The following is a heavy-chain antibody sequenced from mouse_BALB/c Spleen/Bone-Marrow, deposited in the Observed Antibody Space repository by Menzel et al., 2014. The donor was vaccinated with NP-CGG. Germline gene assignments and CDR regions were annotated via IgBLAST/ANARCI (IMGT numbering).Heavy chain of an antibody. Sequence: QVQLKESGAELVRPGASVKLSCKASGYPFTSYWMNWVKQRPGQGLEWIGMIHLSDSESRLNQKFKDKATLTVDKSSSTAYMQLSSPTSEDSAVYYCTRYDLTTRAFAYWGQGTLVTVSA. J-gene: IGHJ3*01. D-gene: IGHD3-3*01. V-gene: IGHV1-61*01. CDR2: IHLSDSES. CDR1: GYPFTSYW. CDR3: TRYDLTTRAFAY.